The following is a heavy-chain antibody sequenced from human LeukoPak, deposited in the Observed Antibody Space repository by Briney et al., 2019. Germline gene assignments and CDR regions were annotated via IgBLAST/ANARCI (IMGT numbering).Heavy chain of an antibody. CDR3: ARHVEFCSSTSCYFFDY. CDR2: IYHSGST. J-gene: IGHJ4*02. V-gene: IGHV4-38-2*01. D-gene: IGHD2-2*01. CDR1: GYSISSGYY. Sequence: SETLSLTCAVSGYSISSGYYWGWIRQPPGKGLEWIGSIYHSGSTYCNPSLKSRVTISVHTSKIQFSLKLSSVTAADTAVYYCARHVEFCSSTSCYFFDYWGQGTLVTVSS.